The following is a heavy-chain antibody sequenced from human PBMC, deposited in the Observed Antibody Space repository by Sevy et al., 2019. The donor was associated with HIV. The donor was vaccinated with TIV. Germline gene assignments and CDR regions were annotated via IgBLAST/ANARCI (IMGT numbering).Heavy chain of an antibody. Sequence: GGSLRLSCAASGFTFSSYTMHWVRQAPGKGLEWVAFISYGGSRKYYADSVKGRFTISRDNSKNTLYLQMNSLRAEDMAVFYCAGDLALSGSYSWLAYWGQGTLVTVSS. D-gene: IGHD1-26*01. CDR3: AGDLALSGSYSWLAY. J-gene: IGHJ4*02. V-gene: IGHV3-30*14. CDR2: ISYGGSRK. CDR1: GFTFSSYT.